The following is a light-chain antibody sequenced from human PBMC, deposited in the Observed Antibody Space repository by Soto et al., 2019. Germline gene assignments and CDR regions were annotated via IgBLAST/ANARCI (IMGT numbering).Light chain of an antibody. CDR2: EVS. Sequence: QPALTQPASVSGSPGQSITISCTGTSSDVGGYNYVSWYQQHPGKAPKLMIYEVSNRPSGVSNRFSGSKSGNTASLTISGLQAEDEADYYCSSYTSIFVVFGGGTKLTVL. V-gene: IGLV2-14*01. CDR1: SSDVGGYNY. J-gene: IGLJ2*01. CDR3: SSYTSIFVV.